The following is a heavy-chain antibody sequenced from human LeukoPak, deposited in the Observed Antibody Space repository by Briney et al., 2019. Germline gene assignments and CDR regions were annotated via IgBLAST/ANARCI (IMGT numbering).Heavy chain of an antibody. Sequence: PGGSLRLSCTVSGFTLSSYEMSWIRQAPGKGPEWVSSITSGRTTYYADSVKGRFTISNDNAKKSLYLQMNSLRAEDTAVYYCARARRPKWERDGYTSKESAFDIWGQGTMVTVS. J-gene: IGHJ3*02. CDR2: ITSGRTT. V-gene: IGHV3-69-1*01. CDR1: GFTLSSYE. CDR3: ARARRPKWERDGYTSKESAFDI. D-gene: IGHD5-24*01.